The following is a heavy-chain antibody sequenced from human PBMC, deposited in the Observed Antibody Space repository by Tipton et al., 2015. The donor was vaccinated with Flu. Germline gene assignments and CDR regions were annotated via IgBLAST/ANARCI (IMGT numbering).Heavy chain of an antibody. Sequence: QLVQSGGGLVQPGGSLRLSCAASGFTFSDYWMDWVRQAPGKGLEWVANINQDESEKYSVDSVKGRFTISRDNAKNSLYLQMNSLRAEDTAVYYCARGRGYCVTTTCLLPFDFWGQGTLVTVSS. V-gene: IGHV3-7*03. CDR2: INQDESEK. CDR3: ARGRGYCVTTTCLLPFDF. D-gene: IGHD2/OR15-2a*01. CDR1: GFTFSDYW. J-gene: IGHJ4*02.